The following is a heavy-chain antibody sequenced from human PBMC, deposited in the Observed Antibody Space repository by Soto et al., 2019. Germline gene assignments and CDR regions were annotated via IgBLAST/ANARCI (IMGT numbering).Heavy chain of an antibody. CDR3: ARRYGPNSEIDY. J-gene: IGHJ4*02. V-gene: IGHV5-51*01. D-gene: IGHD4-17*01. CDR2: IYPGDSDT. CDR1: GYSFTSNW. Sequence: GESLKISCKGSGYSFTSNWIVWVRQMPGKGLEWMGIIYPGDSDTTYSPSFQGQVTISADKSISTAYLQWSSLKASDTAIHYCARRYGPNSEIDYWGQGTLVTVSS.